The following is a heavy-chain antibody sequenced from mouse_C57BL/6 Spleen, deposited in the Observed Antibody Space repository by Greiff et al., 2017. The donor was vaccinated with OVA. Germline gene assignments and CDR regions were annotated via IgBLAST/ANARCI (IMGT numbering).Heavy chain of an antibody. Sequence: VQLQQSGPELVKPGASVKISCKASGYTFTDYYMNWVKQSHGKSLEWIGDINPNNGGTSYNQKFKGKATLTVDKSSSTAYMELRSLTSEDSAVYYCAREGAGITTVVPHWYFDVWGTGTTVTVSS. V-gene: IGHV1-26*01. CDR2: INPNNGGT. CDR1: GYTFTDYY. CDR3: AREGAGITTVVPHWYFDV. J-gene: IGHJ1*03. D-gene: IGHD1-1*01.